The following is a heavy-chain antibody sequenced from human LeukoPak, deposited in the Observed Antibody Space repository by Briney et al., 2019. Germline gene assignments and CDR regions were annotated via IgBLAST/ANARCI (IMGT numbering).Heavy chain of an antibody. CDR3: AREPADPGHLVVLAVVGCMDV. Sequence: SETLSLTRTVSGASLSSGSYYWSWIRQPAGKGLEWIGRIYTSGSTNYNPSLKSRVAISIDTSKNQFSLKLSSVTAADTAVYYCAREPADPGHLVVLAVVGCMDVWGNGTTVTVSS. J-gene: IGHJ6*03. CDR2: IYTSGST. V-gene: IGHV4-61*02. CDR1: GASLSSGSYY. D-gene: IGHD2-21*01.